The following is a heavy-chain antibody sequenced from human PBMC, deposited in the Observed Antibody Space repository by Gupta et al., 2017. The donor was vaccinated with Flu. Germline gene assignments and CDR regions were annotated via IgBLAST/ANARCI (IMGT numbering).Heavy chain of an antibody. V-gene: IGHV4-39*02. CDR3: ARERSAWPNWLDP. Sequence: IRQPPGKGLECIASVYSSGTTYYNPSLKSRVTISVDTSETQFSLRLYSVTAAYTAVYYCARERSAWPNWLDPWGQGTLVTVSS. D-gene: IGHD6-19*01. CDR2: VYSSGTT. J-gene: IGHJ5*02.